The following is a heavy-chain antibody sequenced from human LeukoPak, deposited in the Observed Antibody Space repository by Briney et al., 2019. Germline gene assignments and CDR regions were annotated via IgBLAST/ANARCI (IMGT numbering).Heavy chain of an antibody. V-gene: IGHV4-34*01. D-gene: IGHD3-10*01. J-gene: IGHJ4*02. CDR3: ARGTMALIFDY. CDR1: GGSFSGYY. CDR2: INHSGST. Sequence: SETLSLTCAVYGGSFSGYYWSWIRQPPGKGLEWIGEINHSGSTNYNPSLKSRVTISVDTSKNQFSLKVSSVTAADTAVYYCARGTMALIFDYWGQGTLVTVSS.